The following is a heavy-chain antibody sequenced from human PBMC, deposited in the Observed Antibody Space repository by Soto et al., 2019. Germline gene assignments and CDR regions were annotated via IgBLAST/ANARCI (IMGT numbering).Heavy chain of an antibody. V-gene: IGHV1-69*01. Sequence: QVHLVQSGAEVKKPGSSVKVSCKASGVTFTNYAIHWVRQAPGQGLEWVGGITPMFASENYAQKLQGRVTSTADQTNEPGYMELKKLRFGGTGINFWTRGARGVSRGWYPQKEAFDIWGQGTMITVSS. J-gene: IGHJ3*02. D-gene: IGHD6-19*01. CDR1: GVTFTNYA. CDR2: ITPMFASE. CDR3: TRGARGVSRGWYPQKEAFDI.